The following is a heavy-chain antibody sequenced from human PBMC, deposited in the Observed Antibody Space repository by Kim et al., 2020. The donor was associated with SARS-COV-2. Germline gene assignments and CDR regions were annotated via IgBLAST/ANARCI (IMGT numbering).Heavy chain of an antibody. V-gene: IGHV3-23*01. CDR1: GFTFSSYA. CDR2: ISGSGGST. Sequence: GGSLRLSCAASGFTFSSYAMSWVRQAPGKGLEWVSAISGSGGSTYYADSVKGRFTISRDNSKNTLYLQMNSLRAEDTAVYYCASFGEIGSYGDILYYYYGMDVWGQGTTVTVAS. D-gene: IGHD3-10*01. CDR3: ASFGEIGSYGDILYYYYGMDV. J-gene: IGHJ6*02.